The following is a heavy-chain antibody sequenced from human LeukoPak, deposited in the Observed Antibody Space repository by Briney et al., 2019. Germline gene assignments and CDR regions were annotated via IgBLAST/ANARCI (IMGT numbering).Heavy chain of an antibody. J-gene: IGHJ4*02. V-gene: IGHV4-38-2*02. CDR3: ARDVGSAFDY. D-gene: IGHD1-26*01. CDR1: SYSISSGYY. Sequence: SETLSPTCSVTSYSISSGYYWVWIRQPPGKGLEWIGTIYHTGSTSYNPSLSSRVTMSVEVSKNQFSLKLSSLTAADTAVYYCARDVGSAFDYWGQGLLVTVSS. CDR2: IYHTGST.